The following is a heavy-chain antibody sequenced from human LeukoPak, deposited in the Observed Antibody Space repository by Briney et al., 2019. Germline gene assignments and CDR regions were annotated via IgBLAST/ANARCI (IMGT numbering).Heavy chain of an antibody. D-gene: IGHD4-11*01. V-gene: IGHV4-30-2*03. CDR1: GGSFSSGDYS. J-gene: IGHJ4*02. Sequence: PSQTLSLTCTVSGGSFSSGDYSWNWIRQPAGQGLEWIGSLSNSGNTYYNASLKTRVTISVDTSKNQFSLSLNSVTAADTAVYYCARLSYRRFDYWGQGNLVTVSS. CDR2: LSNSGNT. CDR3: ARLSYRRFDY.